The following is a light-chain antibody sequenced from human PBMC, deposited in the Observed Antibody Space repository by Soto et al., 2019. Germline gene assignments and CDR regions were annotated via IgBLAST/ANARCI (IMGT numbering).Light chain of an antibody. V-gene: IGLV1-40*01. CDR2: GNN. CDR1: NSNIGGGYD. CDR3: HSYDSRLSGSV. Sequence: QSVLTQPPSVSGAPGQSVTISCTGNNSNIGGGYDVHWYQQLPGTAPKLLIYGNNNRPSGVPDRFSGSKSYASASLAITGLQSEDEADYYCHSYDSRLSGSVFGGGTKLTVL. J-gene: IGLJ2*01.